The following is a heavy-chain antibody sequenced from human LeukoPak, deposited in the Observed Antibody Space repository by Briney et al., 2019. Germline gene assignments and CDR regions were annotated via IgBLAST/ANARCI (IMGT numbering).Heavy chain of an antibody. CDR2: MKQEGSEK. Sequence: PPGRSLRLSCAAAGSTLSSYWMSWVRQAPGKGMEWVANMKQEGSEKYYVDSVKGRFTISRDNAKNSPYLQMNSLRAEDTAVYYCARERELDTWGQGTLVTVSS. CDR3: ARERELDT. J-gene: IGHJ5*02. D-gene: IGHD5-24*01. V-gene: IGHV3-7*01. CDR1: GSTLSSYW.